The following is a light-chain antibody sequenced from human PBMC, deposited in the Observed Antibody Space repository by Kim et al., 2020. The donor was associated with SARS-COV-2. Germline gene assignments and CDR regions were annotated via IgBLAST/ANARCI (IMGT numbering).Light chain of an antibody. CDR2: GAS. CDR3: QQYGSSPLT. V-gene: IGKV3-20*01. Sequence: SPGARATHSGRASQSVSSRYSAWYQQKPGQAPRLLIYGASSRATGIPDRFSGSGSGTDLTLTISRLEPEDFAVYYCQQYGSSPLTFGGGTKVDIK. CDR1: QSVSSRY. J-gene: IGKJ4*01.